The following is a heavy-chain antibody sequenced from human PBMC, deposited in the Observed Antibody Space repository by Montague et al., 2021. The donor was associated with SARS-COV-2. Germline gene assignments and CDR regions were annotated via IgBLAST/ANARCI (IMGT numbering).Heavy chain of an antibody. J-gene: IGHJ6*02. CDR3: ARGSGEGCSSTSCQYWGYSGMDV. CDR1: VGSISSYY. Sequence: SETLSLTCLVSVGSISSYYWGWIRQPPGKRLEWIGYLYSSGSTNYNPSLKSRVTISVDTSKNQFSLKLSSVTAADTAVYYCARGSGEGCSSTSCQYWGYSGMDVWGQGTLATVSS. CDR2: LYSSGST. V-gene: IGHV4-59*01. D-gene: IGHD2-2*01.